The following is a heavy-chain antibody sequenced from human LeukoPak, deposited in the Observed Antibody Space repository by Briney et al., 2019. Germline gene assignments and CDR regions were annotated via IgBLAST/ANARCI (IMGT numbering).Heavy chain of an antibody. D-gene: IGHD4-23*01. CDR1: GFTFSSYE. J-gene: IGHJ4*02. V-gene: IGHV3-48*03. Sequence: GGSLRLSCAASGFTFSSYEMHWVRQPPGKGLEWVSYISSSDSTIYYADSVKGRFTISRDNAKNSLYLQMDSLRAEDTAVYYCARDYGGSSPFDYWGQGTLVTVSS. CDR2: ISSSDSTI. CDR3: ARDYGGSSPFDY.